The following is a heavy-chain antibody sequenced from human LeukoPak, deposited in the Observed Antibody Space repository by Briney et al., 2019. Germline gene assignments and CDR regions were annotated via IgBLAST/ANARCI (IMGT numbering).Heavy chain of an antibody. D-gene: IGHD1-26*01. CDR2: IYYSGST. Sequence: SQTLSLTCTVSGGSISSGDYYWRWIRQPPGKGLEWIGYIYYSGSTYYNPSLKSRVTISVDTSKNQFSLKLSSVTAADTAVYYCARRGSYYAWDYYYYMDVWGKGTTVTV. CDR1: GGSISSGDYY. CDR3: ARRGSYYAWDYYYYMDV. V-gene: IGHV4-30-4*01. J-gene: IGHJ6*03.